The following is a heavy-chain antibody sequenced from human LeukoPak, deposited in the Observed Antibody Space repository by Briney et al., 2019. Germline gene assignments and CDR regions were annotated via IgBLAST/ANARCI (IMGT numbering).Heavy chain of an antibody. CDR3: ARCGAVAGDYYFDY. D-gene: IGHD6-19*01. Sequence: ASVKVSCKASGYTFTSYYMHWVRQAPGQGLEWMGIINPSGGSTSYAQKFQGRVTMTRDTSTSTAYMELRSLRSDDTAVYYCARCGAVAGDYYFDYWGQGTLVTVSS. CDR2: INPSGGST. J-gene: IGHJ4*02. CDR1: GYTFTSYY. V-gene: IGHV1-46*01.